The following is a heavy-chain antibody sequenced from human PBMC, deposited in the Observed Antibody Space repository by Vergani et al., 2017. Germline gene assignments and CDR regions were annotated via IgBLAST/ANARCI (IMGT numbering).Heavy chain of an antibody. D-gene: IGHD2-2*01. V-gene: IGHV1-2*02. CDR1: GYTFTDYF. CDR3: ARVGTSSNRDYFDY. CDR2: INPNSGGT. Sequence: QVQLVQSGAEVKKPGASAKVFCKDSGYTFTDYFMHWVRQAPGQGLVWMGWINPNSGGTNYAQKFQGRVTMTRDTSISTAYMELSNLGSDDTAVYYCARVGTSSNRDYFDYWGQGTLVTVSS. J-gene: IGHJ4*02.